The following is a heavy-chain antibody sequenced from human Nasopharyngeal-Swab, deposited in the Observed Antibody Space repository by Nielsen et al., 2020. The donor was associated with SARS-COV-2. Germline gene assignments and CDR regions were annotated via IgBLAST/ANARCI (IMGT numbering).Heavy chain of an antibody. J-gene: IGHJ4*02. Sequence: LSLTCAASGFTFSTYAMTWVRQAPGKGLEWVSGISDSALKTYYADSVTGRFTISRDNSKNTLYLEMNNVRAEDTALYYCAKNRRNDFWSGSGFDYWAQGALVTVSS. CDR3: AKNRRNDFWSGSGFDY. CDR2: ISDSALKT. V-gene: IGHV3-23*01. CDR1: GFTFSTYA. D-gene: IGHD3-3*01.